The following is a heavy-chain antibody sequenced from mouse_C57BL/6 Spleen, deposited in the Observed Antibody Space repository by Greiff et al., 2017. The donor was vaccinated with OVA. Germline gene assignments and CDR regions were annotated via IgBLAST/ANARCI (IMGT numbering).Heavy chain of an antibody. Sequence: EVQLMESGGGLVKPGGSLKLSCAASGFTFSDYGMHWVRQAPEKGLEWVAYISSGGSTIYYADTVKGRSTISRDNAKNTLFLQMTSLRSEDTAMYYCARGGYYDGGDWGQGTLVTVSA. CDR3: ARGGYYDGGD. CDR1: GFTFSDYG. D-gene: IGHD1-1*01. CDR2: ISSGGSTI. V-gene: IGHV5-17*01. J-gene: IGHJ3*01.